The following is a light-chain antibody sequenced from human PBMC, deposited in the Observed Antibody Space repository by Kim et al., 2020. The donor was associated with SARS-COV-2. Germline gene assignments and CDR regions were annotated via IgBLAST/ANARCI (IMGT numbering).Light chain of an antibody. J-gene: IGKJ2*01. Sequence: DIQMTQSPSSLSASVGDRVTITCQASQDISNYLNWYQQKPGKAPKLLIYDASNLETGVPSRFSGSGSGTDFTFTISSLQPEDIATYYCQQYDNLRYTFGQGTNLEI. CDR1: QDISNY. CDR2: DAS. CDR3: QQYDNLRYT. V-gene: IGKV1-33*01.